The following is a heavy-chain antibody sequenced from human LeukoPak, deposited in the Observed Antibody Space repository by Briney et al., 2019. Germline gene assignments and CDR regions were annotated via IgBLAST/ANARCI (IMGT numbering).Heavy chain of an antibody. CDR3: GHRRGGGENY. CDR1: GISLSTSGVG. V-gene: IGHV2-5*01. J-gene: IGHJ4*02. CDR2: IYWNDDK. D-gene: IGHD2-21*01. Sequence: SGPTRVNSTQTLTMTCTFSGISLSTSGVGVGWIRQPPGKALEWLALIYWNDDKRYSPALKSRLTTTKKATKNQVVLTKTDMDPVDTATDYCGHRRGGGENYWGQGTLVTVSS.